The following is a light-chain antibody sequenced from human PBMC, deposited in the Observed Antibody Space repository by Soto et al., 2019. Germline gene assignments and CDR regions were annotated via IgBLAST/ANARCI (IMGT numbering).Light chain of an antibody. CDR3: TSYAGNNNFFYV. Sequence: QSALTQPPSASGSPGQSVTISCTGTSSDVGGYNYVSWYQQHPGKAPKLMIYEVSKRPSGVPDRFSGSKSGNTASLTVSGLQAEDEADYYCTSYAGNNNFFYVFGTGTKVTVL. CDR2: EVS. CDR1: SSDVGGYNY. J-gene: IGLJ1*01. V-gene: IGLV2-8*01.